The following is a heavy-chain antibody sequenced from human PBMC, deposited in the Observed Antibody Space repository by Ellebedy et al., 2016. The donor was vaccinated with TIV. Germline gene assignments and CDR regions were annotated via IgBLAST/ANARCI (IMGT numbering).Heavy chain of an antibody. J-gene: IGHJ3*02. V-gene: IGHV3-74*01. CDR2: INTDGRST. CDR3: ARDRAVGTMDAFDI. D-gene: IGHD6-19*01. Sequence: GESLKISCAASGFTFSSHWMHWVRQAPGKGLVWVSRINTDGRSTTYADSVKGRFTISRDNTNNSLYLQMNSLRAEDTAVYYCARDRAVGTMDAFDIWGQGTMVTVSS. CDR1: GFTFSSHW.